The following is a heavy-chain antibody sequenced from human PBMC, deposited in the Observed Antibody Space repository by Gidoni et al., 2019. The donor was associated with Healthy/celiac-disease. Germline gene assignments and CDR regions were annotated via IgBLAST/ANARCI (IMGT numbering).Heavy chain of an antibody. CDR2: IYYSGST. CDR3: ARHTRSSSWYSDDAFDI. CDR1: GGSISSSSYY. Sequence: LLLVAAVPGLVKPSETLSLTCTVSGGSISSSSYYWGWIRQPPGKGLEWIGSIYYSGSTYYNPSLKSRVTISVDTSKNQFSLKLSSVTAADTAVYYCARHTRSSSWYSDDAFDIWGQGTMVTVSS. J-gene: IGHJ3*02. D-gene: IGHD6-13*01. V-gene: IGHV4-39*01.